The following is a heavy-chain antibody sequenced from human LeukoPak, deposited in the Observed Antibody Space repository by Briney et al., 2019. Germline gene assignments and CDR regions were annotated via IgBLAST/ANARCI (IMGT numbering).Heavy chain of an antibody. V-gene: IGHV3-30*18. CDR3: AKDHAGSWAIDY. CDR1: GFTFSTYN. D-gene: IGHD6-13*01. J-gene: IGHJ4*02. Sequence: GGSLRLSCAASGFTFSTYNMHWVRQAPGKGLEWVAVISYDGSNKYYADSVKGRFTISRDDSKNTLYLEMNSLNAEDTAVYYCAKDHAGSWAIDYRGQGTLVTVSS. CDR2: ISYDGSNK.